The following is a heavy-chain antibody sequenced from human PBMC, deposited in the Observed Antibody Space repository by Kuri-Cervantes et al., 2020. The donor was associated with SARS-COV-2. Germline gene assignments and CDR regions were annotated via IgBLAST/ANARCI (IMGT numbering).Heavy chain of an antibody. Sequence: LSLTCAASGFTFRTSTMHWVRQAPGKGLEWVSSISSSSSHIYYADSVKGRFTSSRDNAKNSLYLQMNSLRAEDTAVYYCARGHCSGGSCYVPPDYWGQGTLVTVSS. V-gene: IGHV3-21*06. CDR2: ISSSSSHI. CDR3: ARGHCSGGSCYVPPDY. J-gene: IGHJ4*02. D-gene: IGHD2-15*01. CDR1: GFTFRTST.